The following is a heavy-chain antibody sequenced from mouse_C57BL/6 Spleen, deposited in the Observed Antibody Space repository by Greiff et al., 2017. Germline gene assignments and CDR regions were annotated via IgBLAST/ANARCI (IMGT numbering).Heavy chain of an antibody. Sequence: EVQLQQSGPELVKPGASVKISCKASGYTFTDYYMNWVKQSHGKSLEWIGDINPNNGGTSYNQKFKGKATLTVDKSSSTAYMELRSLTSEDSAVYYCARGIRLEYFDYWGQGTTLTVSS. J-gene: IGHJ2*01. CDR2: INPNNGGT. CDR1: GYTFTDYY. D-gene: IGHD3-2*02. CDR3: ARGIRLEYFDY. V-gene: IGHV1-26*01.